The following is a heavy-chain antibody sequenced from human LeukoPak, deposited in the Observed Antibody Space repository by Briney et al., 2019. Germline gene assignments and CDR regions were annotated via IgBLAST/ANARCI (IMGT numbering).Heavy chain of an antibody. Sequence: GESLRLSCAASGFTFTDYWMTWVRQAPGKGLEWVANIKQDGSVKYYVDSVKGRFTISRDNAQNSLYLQMNSLRAEDTAVYYCARDEPDYWGQGTLVTVSS. J-gene: IGHJ4*02. V-gene: IGHV3-7*01. CDR1: GFTFTDYW. CDR3: ARDEPDY. CDR2: IKQDGSVK.